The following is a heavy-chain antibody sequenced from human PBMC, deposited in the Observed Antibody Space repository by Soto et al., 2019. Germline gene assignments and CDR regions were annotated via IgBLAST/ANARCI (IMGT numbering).Heavy chain of an antibody. CDR2: IRNRPNSYTT. CDR1: GFSFSDHY. J-gene: IGHJ2*01. V-gene: IGHV3-72*01. D-gene: IGHD2-2*01. CDR3: TRNKPSSWYFDL. Sequence: EVQLVESGGGLVQPGGSLRLSCAASGFSFSDHYMDWVRQAPGNGLEWVGLIRNRPNSYTTEYAASVKGRFTISRDDSKNSLYLQMDSLKTEDTAVYYCTRNKPSSWYFDLWGRGTLVTVSS.